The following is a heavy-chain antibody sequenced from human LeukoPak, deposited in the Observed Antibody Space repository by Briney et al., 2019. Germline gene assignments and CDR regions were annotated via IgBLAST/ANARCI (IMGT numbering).Heavy chain of an antibody. D-gene: IGHD5-24*01. V-gene: IGHV4-34*01. CDR3: ARGIEGDVVFDI. Sequence: SETLSLTCAVYGGSFSGYYWSWIRQPPGKGLEWIGEINHSGSTNYNPSLKSRVTISVDTSKNQFSLKLSSVTAADTAVYYFARGIEGDVVFDIWGKGKMVTVFS. CDR1: GGSFSGYY. CDR2: INHSGST. J-gene: IGHJ3*02.